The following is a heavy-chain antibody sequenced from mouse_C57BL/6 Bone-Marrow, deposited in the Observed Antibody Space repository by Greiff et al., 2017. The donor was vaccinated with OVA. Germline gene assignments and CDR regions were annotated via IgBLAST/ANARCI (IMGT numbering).Heavy chain of an antibody. Sequence: DVKLQESGAELVRPGASVRLSCTASGFNIKDDYMHWVKQRPEQGLEWIGWIDPENGDTEYASKFQGKATITADTSSNTAYLQLSSLTSEDAAVYYCTTSGLYYFDYWGQGTTLTVSS. J-gene: IGHJ2*01. CDR3: TTSGLYYFDY. CDR1: GFNIKDDY. V-gene: IGHV14-4*01. CDR2: IDPENGDT.